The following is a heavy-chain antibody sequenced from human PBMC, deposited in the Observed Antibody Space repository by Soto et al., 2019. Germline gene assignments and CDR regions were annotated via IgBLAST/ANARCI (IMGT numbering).Heavy chain of an antibody. J-gene: IGHJ6*03. CDR1: GDKFSSYT. V-gene: IGHV1-69*08. CDR3: EREPSIAAVGNPLYSYYYMDA. D-gene: IGHD6-13*01. CDR2: IVSFAGVP. Sequence: QVQLGQSGAEVRNPGSSVQVSCKASGDKFSSYTISWVRQAPGQGLEWMGRIVSFAGVPIYAHMFQGRITITADSSSSTAYMEMTRLTSDDTAVYYCEREPSIAAVGNPLYSYYYMDAWGEGTAVTVSS.